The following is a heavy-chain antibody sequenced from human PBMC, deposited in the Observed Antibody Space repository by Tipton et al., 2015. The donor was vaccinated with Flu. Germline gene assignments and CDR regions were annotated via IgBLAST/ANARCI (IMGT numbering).Heavy chain of an antibody. D-gene: IGHD6-19*01. CDR1: GGSISSSSYY. J-gene: IGHJ5*02. CDR3: ARDLRLGIAVAGFDP. Sequence: LRLSCTVSGGSISSSSYYWGWIRQPPGKGLEWIGSIYYSGSTYCNPSLKSRVTISVDTSKNQFSLKLSSVTAADTAVYYCARDLRLGIAVAGFDPWGQGTLVTVSS. V-gene: IGHV4-39*07. CDR2: IYYSGST.